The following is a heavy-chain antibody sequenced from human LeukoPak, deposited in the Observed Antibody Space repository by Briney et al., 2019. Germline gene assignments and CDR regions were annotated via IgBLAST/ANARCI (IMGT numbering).Heavy chain of an antibody. CDR1: GGSFSGYY. V-gene: IGHV4-34*01. CDR2: INHSGST. J-gene: IGHJ3*02. Sequence: SETLSLNCAVYGGSFSGYYWSWIRQPPGKGLEWIGEINHSGSTNYNPSLKSRVTISVDTSKNQFSLKLSSVTAADTAVYYCARGRATITRGHAFDIWGQGTMVTVSS. D-gene: IGHD5-24*01. CDR3: ARGRATITRGHAFDI.